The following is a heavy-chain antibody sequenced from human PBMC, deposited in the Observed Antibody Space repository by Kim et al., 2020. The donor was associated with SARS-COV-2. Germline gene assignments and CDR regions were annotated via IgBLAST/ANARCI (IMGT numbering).Heavy chain of an antibody. CDR2: ILYDGNSE. V-gene: IGHV3-30-3*01. CDR3: AREGSGYSGYDAHDY. D-gene: IGHD5-12*01. J-gene: IGHJ4*02. CDR1: GFTFNTYT. Sequence: GGSLRLSCAASGFTFNTYTMHWVRQAPGKGLEWVAVILYDGNSEYYADSVKGRFTISRDNSKNTLYLQMNSLTIEDTAVYYCAREGSGYSGYDAHDYWGQGTLVTVSS.